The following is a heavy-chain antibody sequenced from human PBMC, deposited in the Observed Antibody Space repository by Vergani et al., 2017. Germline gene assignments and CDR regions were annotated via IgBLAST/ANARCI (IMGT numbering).Heavy chain of an antibody. Sequence: EVQLVESGGGLVQPGRSLRLSCAASGFTFDDYAMHWVRQAPGKGLEWVSGNNWNSDSIAYADSVKGRFTISRDNAKNSLYLQMNSLRAEDTALYYCVKDIAASGNNWYFDLWGRGTLVTVSS. D-gene: IGHD6-13*01. CDR2: NNWNSDSI. J-gene: IGHJ2*01. CDR1: GFTFDDYA. CDR3: VKDIAASGNNWYFDL. V-gene: IGHV3-9*01.